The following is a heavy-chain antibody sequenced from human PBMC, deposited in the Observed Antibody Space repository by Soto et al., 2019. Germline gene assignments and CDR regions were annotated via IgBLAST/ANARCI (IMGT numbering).Heavy chain of an antibody. J-gene: IGHJ4*02. CDR1: GFTYSNYA. CDR2: ISASSSSI. V-gene: IGHV3-48*02. D-gene: IGHD3-3*01. CDR3: TRDFTWSEVY. Sequence: FRLSCAASGFTYSNYAMNWVRQAPENGLEWVAYISASSSSIYYADSVKGRFTTYRDNAKNSLYLQMKRLRDEDTAVYYCTRDFTWSEVYWGQG.